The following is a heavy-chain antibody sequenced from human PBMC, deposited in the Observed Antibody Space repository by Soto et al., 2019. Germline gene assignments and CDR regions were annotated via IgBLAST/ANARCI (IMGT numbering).Heavy chain of an antibody. J-gene: IGHJ3*02. CDR2: ISSSGSTI. CDR1: GFTFSSYE. V-gene: IGHV3-48*03. Sequence: GGSLRLSCAASGFTFSSYEMNWVRQAPGKGLEWVSYISSSGSTIYYADSVKGRFTISRDNAKNSLYLQMNSLRAEDTAVYYCARDRIPYYYDSSGYSGAFDIWGQGTMVTVSS. CDR3: ARDRIPYYYDSSGYSGAFDI. D-gene: IGHD3-22*01.